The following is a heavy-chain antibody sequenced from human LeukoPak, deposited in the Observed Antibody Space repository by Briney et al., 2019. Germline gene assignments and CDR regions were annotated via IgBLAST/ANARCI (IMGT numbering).Heavy chain of an antibody. CDR1: GGTFSSYT. CDR2: IIPILGIA. V-gene: IGHV1-69*02. J-gene: IGHJ5*02. D-gene: IGHD4-11*01. Sequence: SVKVSCKASGGTFSSYTISWVRQAPGQGLEWMGRIIPILGIANYAQKFQGRVTITADKSTSTAYMELSSLRSEDTAVYHCARASTVPYNWFDPWGQGTLVTVSS. CDR3: ARASTVPYNWFDP.